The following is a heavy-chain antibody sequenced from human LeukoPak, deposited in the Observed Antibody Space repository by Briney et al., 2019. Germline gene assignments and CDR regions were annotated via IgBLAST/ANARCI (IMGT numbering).Heavy chain of an antibody. J-gene: IGHJ2*01. CDR2: ISWNSGSI. Sequence: GRSLRLSCAASGFTFDDYAMHWVRQAPGKGLEWVSCISWNSGSIGYADSVKGRFTISRDNAKNSLYLQMNSLRAEDTALYYCAKRHPSDYYDSSGYPSYWYFDLWGRGTLVTVSS. CDR1: GFTFDDYA. CDR3: AKRHPSDYYDSSGYPSYWYFDL. D-gene: IGHD3-22*01. V-gene: IGHV3-9*01.